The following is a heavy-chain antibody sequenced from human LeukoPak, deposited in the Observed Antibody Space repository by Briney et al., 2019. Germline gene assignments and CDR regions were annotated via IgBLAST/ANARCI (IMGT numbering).Heavy chain of an antibody. J-gene: IGHJ4*02. CDR3: ARDPLYGGPFDY. CDR1: GYTFTSYD. Sequence: ASVEVSCKASGYTFTSYDINWVRQATGQGLEWMGWMNPNSGNTGYAQKFQGRVTITADESTSTAYMELSSLRSEDTAVYYCARDPLYGGPFDYWGQGTLVTVSS. V-gene: IGHV1-8*01. CDR2: MNPNSGNT. D-gene: IGHD4-23*01.